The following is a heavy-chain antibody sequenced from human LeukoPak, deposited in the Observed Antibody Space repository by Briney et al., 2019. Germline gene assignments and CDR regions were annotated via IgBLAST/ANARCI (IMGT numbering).Heavy chain of an antibody. CDR3: ARHRDYYDV. CDR1: GASTNNNF. V-gene: IGHV4-59*08. CDR2: IYSSGSA. Sequence: PSETLSLTCTVSGASTNNNFWTWVRQPPGKGLEWIGYIYSSGSANYNPSLKSRIFISGDTSKNQISLNLTSVTAADTAVYFCARHRDYYDVWGHGTLVTVSS. D-gene: IGHD3-22*01. J-gene: IGHJ4*01.